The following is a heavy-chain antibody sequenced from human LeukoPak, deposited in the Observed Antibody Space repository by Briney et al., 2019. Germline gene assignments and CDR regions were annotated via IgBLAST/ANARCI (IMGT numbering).Heavy chain of an antibody. Sequence: ASVKVSCKASGYTFTSYDINWVRQATGQGLEWMGWMNPNSGNTGYAQKFQGRVTMTRDTSISTAYMELSRLRSDDTAVYYCARFSSSRTYYYYMDVWGKGTTVTVSS. J-gene: IGHJ6*03. CDR3: ARFSSSRTYYYYMDV. D-gene: IGHD6-6*01. V-gene: IGHV1-8*02. CDR2: MNPNSGNT. CDR1: GYTFTSYD.